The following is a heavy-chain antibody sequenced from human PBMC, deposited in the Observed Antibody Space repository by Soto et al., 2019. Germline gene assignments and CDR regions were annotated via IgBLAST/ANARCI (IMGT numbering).Heavy chain of an antibody. J-gene: IGHJ4*02. V-gene: IGHV3-21*01. D-gene: IGHD5-18*01. CDR2: IGSSTSYI. Sequence: GGSLRLSCAASGFTFSTYSMNWVRQAPGKGLEWVSSIGSSTSYIYYADSVKGRFTISRDNANNSLYLQVNSLRAEDTAVYYCVSPSDTARTPGFDYWGRGTLVTVSS. CDR1: GFTFSTYS. CDR3: VSPSDTARTPGFDY.